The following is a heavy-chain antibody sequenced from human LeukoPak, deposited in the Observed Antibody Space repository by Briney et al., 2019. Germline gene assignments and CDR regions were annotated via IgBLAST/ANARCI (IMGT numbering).Heavy chain of an antibody. J-gene: IGHJ4*02. CDR1: GFTFGDYA. Sequence: GGSLRLSCTASGFTFGDYAMSWFRQAPGKGLEWVGFIRSRAYGGTTEYAASVKGRFTISRDDSKSIAYLQMNSLKTEDTAVYYCTRGYCSGGSCWANYYFDYWGQGTLVTVSS. CDR2: IRSRAYGGTT. CDR3: TRGYCSGGSCWANYYFDY. D-gene: IGHD2-15*01. V-gene: IGHV3-49*03.